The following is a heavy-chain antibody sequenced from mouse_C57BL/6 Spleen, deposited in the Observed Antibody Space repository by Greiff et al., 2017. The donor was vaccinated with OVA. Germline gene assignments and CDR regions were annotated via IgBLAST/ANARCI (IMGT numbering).Heavy chain of an antibody. J-gene: IGHJ1*03. D-gene: IGHD1-1*01. Sequence: DVQLVESGGGLVQPKGSLKLSCAASGFSFNTYAMNWVRQAPGKGLEWVARISTKSNNYASYYADSVKDRFTISRDDSESMLYLQMHNLKTEDTAMYYCSGSSSWYFDVWGTGTTVTVSS. CDR1: GFSFNTYA. V-gene: IGHV10-1*01. CDR2: ISTKSNNYAS. CDR3: SGSSSWYFDV.